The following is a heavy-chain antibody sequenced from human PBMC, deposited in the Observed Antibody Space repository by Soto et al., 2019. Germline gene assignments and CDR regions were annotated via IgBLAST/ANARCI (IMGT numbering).Heavy chain of an antibody. CDR3: TRVVGYTFEPGKTRYYAMDV. V-gene: IGHV1-69*01. CDR2: LIPVFGSP. CDR1: GGTFSKDA. J-gene: IGHJ6*02. Sequence: QVQLVQSGAEVKKPGSSVTVSCKTSGGTFSKDAINWVRQAPGQGLEWMGLLIPVFGSPIYAQKFQGRIRITADESTSTAFMYLSSLRSEDTAVYYCTRVVGYTFEPGKTRYYAMDVWGQGTTVSVSS. D-gene: IGHD5-18*01.